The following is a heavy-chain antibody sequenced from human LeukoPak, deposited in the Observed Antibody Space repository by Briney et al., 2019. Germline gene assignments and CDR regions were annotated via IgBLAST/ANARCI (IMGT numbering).Heavy chain of an antibody. CDR2: VSGRGDNT. Sequence: PGGSLRLSCAASGFTFSSYAMSWVRQAPGKGLEWVSGVSGRGDNTYYADSVKGRFTISRDNSKNTLYLQMNSLRAEDTAVYYCAKEGKKVGSTSDFDSWGQGTLVTVSS. CDR3: AKEGKKVGSTSDFDS. J-gene: IGHJ4*02. CDR1: GFTFSSYA. V-gene: IGHV3-23*01. D-gene: IGHD1-26*01.